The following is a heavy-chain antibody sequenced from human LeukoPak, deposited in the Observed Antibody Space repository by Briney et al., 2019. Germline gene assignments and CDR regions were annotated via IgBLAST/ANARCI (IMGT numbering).Heavy chain of an antibody. D-gene: IGHD3-3*01. V-gene: IGHV4-39*01. CDR1: GGSISSSSYY. CDR2: IYYSGST. CDR3: ARHGRLHALMGDFWSGRTTHLDY. Sequence: SETLSLTCTVSGGSISSSSYYWGWIRQPPGKGLEWIGSIYYSGSTYYNPSLKSRVTISVDTSKNQFSPKLSSVTAADTAVYYCARHGRLHALMGDFWSGRTTHLDYWGQGTLVTVSS. J-gene: IGHJ4*02.